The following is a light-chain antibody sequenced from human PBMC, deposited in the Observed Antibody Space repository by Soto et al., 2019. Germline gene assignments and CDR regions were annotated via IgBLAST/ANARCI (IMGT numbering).Light chain of an antibody. Sequence: ETVMTQSPATLSVSPGERATLSCRASQSVRTKLAWYQQKPGPAPRLLIYGASSRATGIPARFSGSGSGTEFTFTISRLEPDFFSVYYCHQVLHSSPTFGHAT. CDR3: HQVLHSSPT. J-gene: IGKJ5*01. CDR2: GAS. V-gene: IGKV3D-15*01. CDR1: QSVRTK.